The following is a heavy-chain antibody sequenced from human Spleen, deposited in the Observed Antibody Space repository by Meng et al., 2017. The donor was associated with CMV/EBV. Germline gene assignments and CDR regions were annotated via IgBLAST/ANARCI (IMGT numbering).Heavy chain of an antibody. J-gene: IGHJ4*02. CDR1: GFTFSDNE. CDR2: ISSSGATT. CDR3: ARAPASYCSAASCVVLDY. V-gene: IGHV3-48*03. Sequence: GESLKISCAASGFTFSDNEMNWVRQAPGKGLEWVSYISSSGATTYYADSVKGRFTISRDNAKNSLYLQMNSLGAEDTALYYCARAPASYCSAASCVVLDYWGQGTLVTVSS. D-gene: IGHD2-15*01.